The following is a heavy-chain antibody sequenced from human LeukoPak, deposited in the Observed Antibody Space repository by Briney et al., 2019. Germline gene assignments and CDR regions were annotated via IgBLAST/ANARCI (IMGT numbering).Heavy chain of an antibody. Sequence: ASVKVSCKAFGYTFTSYDINWVRQATGQGLEWMGWISPNSGNTGYAQKFQGRVTMTRNTSISTAYMELSSLRSEDTAVYYCAGGRVTYYDILTAKFDWFDPWGQEPWSPSPQ. CDR1: GYTFTSYD. CDR2: ISPNSGNT. J-gene: IGHJ5*02. V-gene: IGHV1-8*01. D-gene: IGHD3-9*01. CDR3: AGGRVTYYDILTAKFDWFDP.